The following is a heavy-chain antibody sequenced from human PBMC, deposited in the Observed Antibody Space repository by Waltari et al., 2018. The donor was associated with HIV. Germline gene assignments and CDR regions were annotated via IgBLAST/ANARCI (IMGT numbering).Heavy chain of an antibody. Sequence: QITLKESGPTLVKPTQTLTLTCTFSGFSLSTSGVGLGWIRQPPGKALELLALIYWDDDKRYSPSLKSRLTITKDTSKNQVVRSMTNMDPGDTATYYWAHSIHSSGYYYLSAEYFQHWGQGTLVTVSS. CDR1: GFSLSTSGVG. V-gene: IGHV2-5*02. J-gene: IGHJ1*01. D-gene: IGHD3-22*01. CDR3: AHSIHSSGYYYLSAEYFQH. CDR2: IYWDDDK.